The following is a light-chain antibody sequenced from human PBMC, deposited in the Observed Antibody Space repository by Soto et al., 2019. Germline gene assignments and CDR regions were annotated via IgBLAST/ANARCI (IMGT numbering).Light chain of an antibody. Sequence: GDRVTITCRASQSISSWLAWFQQKPGKAPKLLIYDASTLESGVPSRFSGSGSGTEFTLTISSLQPDDFATYYCQQYNYYRTFGQGTKVEIK. V-gene: IGKV1-5*01. CDR1: QSISSW. J-gene: IGKJ1*01. CDR2: DAS. CDR3: QQYNYYRT.